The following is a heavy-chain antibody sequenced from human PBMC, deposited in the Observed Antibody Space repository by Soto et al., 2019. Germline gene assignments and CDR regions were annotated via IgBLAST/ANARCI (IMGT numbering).Heavy chain of an antibody. CDR2: IIPILGIA. CDR1: GGTFSSYT. V-gene: IGHV1-69*02. J-gene: IGHJ5*02. CDR3: AAYFDWLLGGWFYP. D-gene: IGHD3-9*01. Sequence: QVQLVQSGAEVKKPGSSVKVSCKASGGTFSSYTISWVRQAPGQGLEWMGRIIPILGIANYAQKFQGRFTITADKSTSTAYMELSSLRSEDTAVYYCAAYFDWLLGGWFYPWGQGTLVTVS.